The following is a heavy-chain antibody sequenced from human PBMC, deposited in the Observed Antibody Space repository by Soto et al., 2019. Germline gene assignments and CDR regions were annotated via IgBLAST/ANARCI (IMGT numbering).Heavy chain of an antibody. CDR2: IKQDGSEK. CDR1: GFTFSSYA. D-gene: IGHD6-6*01. J-gene: IGHJ4*02. CDR3: ARGSYSSSQIDY. V-gene: IGHV3-7*01. Sequence: PGGSLRLSCAASGFTFSSYAMSWVRQAPGKGLEWVANIKQDGSEKYYVDSVKGRFTISRDNAKNSLYLQMNSLRAEDTAVYYCARGSYSSSQIDYWGQGTLVTVSS.